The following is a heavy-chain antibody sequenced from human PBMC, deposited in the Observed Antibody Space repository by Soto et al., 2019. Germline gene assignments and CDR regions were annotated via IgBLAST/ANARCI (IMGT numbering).Heavy chain of an antibody. CDR1: GYSFTSYW. V-gene: IGHV5-51*01. J-gene: IGHJ6*02. CDR2: IYPGDSDT. Sequence: GESLTISCKGSGYSFTSYWIGWVRQMPGKGLEWMGIIYPGDSDTRYSPSFQGQVTISADKSISTAYLQWSSLKASDTAMYYCARPTVVVPSVTSRHSHYCMHVPGQATTVT. D-gene: IGHD2-2*01. CDR3: ARPTVVVPSVTSRHSHYCMHV.